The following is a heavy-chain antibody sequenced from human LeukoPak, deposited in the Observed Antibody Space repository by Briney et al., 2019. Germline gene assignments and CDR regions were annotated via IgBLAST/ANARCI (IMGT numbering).Heavy chain of an antibody. V-gene: IGHV3-30-3*01. CDR3: ARDRAYSGNDATYFDC. Sequence: PGRSLRLSCVASGFIFSSYSVHWVRQAPGKGLEWVAVGSSDGSKKFYADSVKGRFSISRDNSKNTLYLQMNSLRTEDTAVYYCARDRAYSGNDATYFDCWGQGTLVTVSS. CDR2: GSSDGSKK. CDR1: GFIFSSYS. J-gene: IGHJ4*02. D-gene: IGHD5-12*01.